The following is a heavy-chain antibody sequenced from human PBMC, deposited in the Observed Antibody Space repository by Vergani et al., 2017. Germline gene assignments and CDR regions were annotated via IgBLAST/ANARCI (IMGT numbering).Heavy chain of an antibody. Sequence: QVQLQESGPGLVKPSQTQSLTCTVSGGSISSDSYYWSWIRQPAGKGLEWIGRIYTSGSTNYNPSLKSRVTISVDTSKNQFSLKLSSVTAADTAVYYCARGSVRYFDWLLAGYYFDYWGQGTLVTVSS. V-gene: IGHV4-61*02. J-gene: IGHJ4*02. D-gene: IGHD3-9*01. CDR2: IYTSGST. CDR1: GGSISSDSYY. CDR3: ARGSVRYFDWLLAGYYFDY.